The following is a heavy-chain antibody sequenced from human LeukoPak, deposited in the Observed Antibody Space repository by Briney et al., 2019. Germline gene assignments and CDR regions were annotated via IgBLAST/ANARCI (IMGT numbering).Heavy chain of an antibody. D-gene: IGHD2-2*02. Sequence: SVNVSCKASGGTFSSYAISWVRQAPAQGLEWMGGIIPIFGTANYAQKFQGRVTITADESTSTAYMELSSLRSEDTAVYYCARDATRDCSSTSCYTEEDWGQGTLVTVSS. CDR3: ARDATRDCSSTSCYTEED. J-gene: IGHJ4*02. CDR1: GGTFSSYA. V-gene: IGHV1-69*13. CDR2: IIPIFGTA.